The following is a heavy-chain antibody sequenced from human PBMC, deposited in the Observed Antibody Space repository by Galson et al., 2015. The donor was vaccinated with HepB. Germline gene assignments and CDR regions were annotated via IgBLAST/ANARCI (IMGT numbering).Heavy chain of an antibody. CDR1: GFTFSTYA. Sequence: SLRLSCASSGFTFSTYAMNWVRQAPGKGLEWVSSISSSSSYIYYADSVKGRFTISRDNAKNSLYLQMNSLRAEDTAVYYCARDRPTIRIAAEINAFDIWGQGTMVTVSS. J-gene: IGHJ3*02. D-gene: IGHD6-13*01. CDR2: ISSSSSYI. V-gene: IGHV3-21*01. CDR3: ARDRPTIRIAAEINAFDI.